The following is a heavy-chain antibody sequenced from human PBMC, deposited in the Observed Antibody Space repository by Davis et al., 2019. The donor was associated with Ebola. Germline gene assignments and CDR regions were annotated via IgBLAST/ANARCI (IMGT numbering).Heavy chain of an antibody. Sequence: GESLKISCVASGFTFSSYGMHWVRQAPGKGLEWVAMIWYDGSDKFYADSVKGRFTISRDNSKNTLYLQMNDVRSDDTAVYYCARDREYSSSRASDCWGEGTLVTVSS. CDR2: IWYDGSDK. V-gene: IGHV3-30*02. CDR3: ARDREYSSSRASDC. D-gene: IGHD4-11*01. CDR1: GFTFSSYG. J-gene: IGHJ4*02.